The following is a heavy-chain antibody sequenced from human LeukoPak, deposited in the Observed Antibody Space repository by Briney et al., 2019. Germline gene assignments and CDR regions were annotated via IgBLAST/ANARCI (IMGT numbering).Heavy chain of an antibody. CDR1: GGTFSSYA. V-gene: IGHV1-69*05. Sequence: SVKVSCKASGGTFSSYAISWVRQAPGQGLEWMGGIIPIFGTANYAQKFQGRVTITTDESTSTAYMELSSLRSEDTAVYYCARDEPPGSITGTTGWFDPWGQGTLVTVSS. CDR3: ARDEPPGSITGTTGWFDP. J-gene: IGHJ5*02. D-gene: IGHD1-20*01. CDR2: IIPIFGTA.